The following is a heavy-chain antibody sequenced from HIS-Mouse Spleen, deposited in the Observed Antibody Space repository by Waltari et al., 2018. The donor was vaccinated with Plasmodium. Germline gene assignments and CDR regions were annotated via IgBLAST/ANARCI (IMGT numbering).Heavy chain of an antibody. CDR1: CFSRSTSGMC. CDR2: IDWDDDK. V-gene: IGHV2-70*15. Sequence: QVTLRESVPALGKPTQTLTLTCPFYCFSRSTSGMCVSWIRQPPGKALEWLARIDWDDDKYYSTSLKTRLTISKDTSKNQVVLTMTNMDPVDTATYYCARHKKRGQLVRGYFDYWGQGTLVTVSS. D-gene: IGHD6-6*01. J-gene: IGHJ4*02. CDR3: ARHKKRGQLVRGYFDY.